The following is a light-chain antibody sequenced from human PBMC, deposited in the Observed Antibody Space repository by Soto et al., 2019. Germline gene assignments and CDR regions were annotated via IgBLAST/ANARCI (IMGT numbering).Light chain of an antibody. CDR3: QQSYSTPPWT. CDR2: AAS. V-gene: IGKV1-39*01. Sequence: DIQITQSPSSRSASVADRVTITCRASPSISSYLNWYQQKPGKAPKLLIYAASSLQSGVPSRFSGSGSGTDFTLTISSLQPEDFATYYCQQSYSTPPWTCGQGNTGDI. J-gene: IGKJ1*01. CDR1: PSISSY.